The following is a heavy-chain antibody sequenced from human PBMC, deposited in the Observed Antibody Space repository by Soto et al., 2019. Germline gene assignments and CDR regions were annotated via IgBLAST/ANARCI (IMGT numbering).Heavy chain of an antibody. D-gene: IGHD3-22*01. V-gene: IGHV5-51*01. J-gene: IGHJ4*02. CDR1: GYSFTSYW. CDR3: ARHEHYYDSSGYFGLIDY. Sequence: GESLKISCKGSGYSFTSYWIGWVRQMPGKGLEWMGIIYPGDSDTRYSPSFQGQVTISADKSISTAYLQWSSLKASDTAMYYCARHEHYYDSSGYFGLIDYWGQGTLVTVS. CDR2: IYPGDSDT.